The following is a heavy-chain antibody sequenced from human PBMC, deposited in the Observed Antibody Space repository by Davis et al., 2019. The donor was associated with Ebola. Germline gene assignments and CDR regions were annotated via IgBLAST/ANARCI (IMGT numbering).Heavy chain of an antibody. Sequence: GESLKNSCAASGFTVSSNYMSWGRQAPGKGVEWVSVIYSGGSTYYADSVKGRFTISRDNSKNTLYLQMNSLRAEDTAVYYCARFGDYGMDVWGQGTTVTVSS. J-gene: IGHJ6*02. V-gene: IGHV3-53*01. CDR2: IYSGGST. D-gene: IGHD3-16*01. CDR1: GFTVSSNY. CDR3: ARFGDYGMDV.